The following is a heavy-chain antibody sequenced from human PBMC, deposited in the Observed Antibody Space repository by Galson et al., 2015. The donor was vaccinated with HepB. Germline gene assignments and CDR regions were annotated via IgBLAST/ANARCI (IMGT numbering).Heavy chain of an antibody. CDR1: GDSVSSGSAT. Sequence: CAISGDSVSSGSATWNWIRQSPSRGLEWLGRTCYRSKWYTDYAVSVKSRILINADTSKNQFSLQLNSVTPEDTAVYYCVRDDDSASNEGSFDYWGQGTLVTVSS. CDR3: VRDDDSASNEGSFDY. D-gene: IGHD1-26*01. CDR2: TCYRSKWYT. J-gene: IGHJ4*02. V-gene: IGHV6-1*01.